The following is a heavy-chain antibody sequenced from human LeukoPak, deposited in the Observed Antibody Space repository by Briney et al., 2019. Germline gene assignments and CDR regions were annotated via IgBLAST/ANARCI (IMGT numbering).Heavy chain of an antibody. D-gene: IGHD4-17*01. CDR3: ARDGGDYLDY. CDR2: ISAYNGYT. J-gene: IGHJ4*02. Sequence: ASVKVSFKASGYTFTTYNFSWVRQAPGQGLEWMGWISAYNGYTNYAQKFQGRVTMTTDTSTSTAYMELRSLRSDDTAVYYCARDGGDYLDYWGQGTLVTVTS. CDR1: GYTFTTYN. V-gene: IGHV1-18*01.